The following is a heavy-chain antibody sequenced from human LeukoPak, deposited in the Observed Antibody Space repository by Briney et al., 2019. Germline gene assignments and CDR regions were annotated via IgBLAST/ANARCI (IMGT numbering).Heavy chain of an antibody. CDR1: GGSISSGGYY. CDR2: IYYSGST. D-gene: IGHD3-22*01. CDR3: ARHGGYYYDSSGSNASIYY. V-gene: IGHV4-31*03. J-gene: IGHJ4*02. Sequence: SQTLSLTCTVSGGSISSGGYYWSWIRQHPGKGLEWIGYIYYSGSTNYNPSLKSRVTISVDTSKNQFSLKLSSVTAADTAVYYCARHGGYYYDSSGSNASIYYWGQGTLVTVSS.